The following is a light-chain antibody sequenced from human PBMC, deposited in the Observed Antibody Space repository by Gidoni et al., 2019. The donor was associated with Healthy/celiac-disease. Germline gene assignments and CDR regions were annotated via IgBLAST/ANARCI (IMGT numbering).Light chain of an antibody. Sequence: QSALTQPPSPSRSPGQSVTISWTGTSSDVGGDNNVSWYQQHPGKAPKLMIYEVSKRPSGVPDRFSGSKSGNTASLTVSGLQAEDEADYYCSSYAGSNNFVVFGGGTKLTVL. CDR2: EVS. J-gene: IGLJ2*01. CDR1: SSDVGGDNN. V-gene: IGLV2-8*01. CDR3: SSYAGSNNFVV.